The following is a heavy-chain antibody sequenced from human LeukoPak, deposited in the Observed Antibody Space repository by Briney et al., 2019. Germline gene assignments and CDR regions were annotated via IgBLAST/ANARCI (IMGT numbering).Heavy chain of an antibody. Sequence: SEILSLTCTVSGGSISSSSYYWGWIRQPPGKGLEWIGSIYYSGSTYYNPSLKSRVTISVDTSKNQFSLKLSSVTAADTAVYYCATFPRYCSSTSCYAPFDYWGQGTLVTVSS. D-gene: IGHD2-2*01. CDR1: GGSISSSSYY. CDR3: ATFPRYCSSTSCYAPFDY. J-gene: IGHJ4*02. CDR2: IYYSGST. V-gene: IGHV4-39*01.